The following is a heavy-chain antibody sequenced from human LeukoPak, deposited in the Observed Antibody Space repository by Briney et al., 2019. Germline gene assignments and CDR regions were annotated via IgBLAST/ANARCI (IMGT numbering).Heavy chain of an antibody. J-gene: IGHJ4*02. D-gene: IGHD4-17*01. V-gene: IGHV6-1*01. CDR1: GDNVLSNSAA. CDR2: TYYRSKRFN. Sequence: SQTLSLTCVISGDNVLSNSAAWNWIRQSPWGGLEWLGRTYYRSKRFNDYAVSVKSRITINPDTAKNQFSLQLNSVTPEDTAVYYCARARADYGDYVAENLDYWGQGTLVTVSS. CDR3: ARARADYGDYVAENLDY.